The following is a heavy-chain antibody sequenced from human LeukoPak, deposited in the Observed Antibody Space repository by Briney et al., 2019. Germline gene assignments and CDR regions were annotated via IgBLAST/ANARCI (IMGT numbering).Heavy chain of an antibody. D-gene: IGHD3-10*01. J-gene: IGHJ4*02. CDR2: INPRSGDT. Sequence: GASVKVSCKASGYDFVVYYIHWVRQAPGQGLEWMGWINPRSGDTKYAQQFQGRVTMTRDTSISTAYLDLSRLTSDDTAVYFCVRDWELRYSQGGFDFWGQGTLVTVSS. CDR1: GYDFVVYY. V-gene: IGHV1-2*02. CDR3: VRDWELRYSQGGFDF.